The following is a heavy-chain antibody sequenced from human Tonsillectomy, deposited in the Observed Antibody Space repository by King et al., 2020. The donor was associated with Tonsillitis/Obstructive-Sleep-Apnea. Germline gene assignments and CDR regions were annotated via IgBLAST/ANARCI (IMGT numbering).Heavy chain of an antibody. CDR2: IDWDDDK. CDR3: ARSINGGQLDPNFDY. CDR1: GFSLSTSGMC. V-gene: IGHV2-70*15. J-gene: IGHJ4*02. D-gene: IGHD1-1*01. Sequence: QVTLKESGPALVKPTQTLTLTCTFSGFSLSTSGMCVSWIRQPPGKALEWLARIDWDDDKYYNTSLKTRLTISKDTSKNQVVLTMTNMDPVDTATYYCARSINGGQLDPNFDYWGQGTLVTVSS.